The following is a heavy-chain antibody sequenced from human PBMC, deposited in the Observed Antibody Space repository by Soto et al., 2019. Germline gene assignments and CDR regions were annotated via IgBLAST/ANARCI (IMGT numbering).Heavy chain of an antibody. D-gene: IGHD6-6*01. Sequence: ASVKVSCKASGYTFTDNYIHWVRQAPGHGLEWMGWINPNTGGTNYAQKFQGRVTVTRDTSITTAYMELSRLRSDDTAVYYCARDFSSSADGFDYWGQGTLVTVSS. J-gene: IGHJ4*02. CDR1: GYTFTDNY. CDR3: ARDFSSSADGFDY. V-gene: IGHV1-2*02. CDR2: INPNTGGT.